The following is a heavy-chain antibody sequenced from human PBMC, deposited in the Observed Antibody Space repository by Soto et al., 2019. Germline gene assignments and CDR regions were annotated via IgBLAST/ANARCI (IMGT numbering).Heavy chain of an antibody. J-gene: IGHJ4*02. CDR1: GGSISSGGYY. Sequence: PSETLSLTCTVSGGSISSGGYYWSWIRQHPGKGLEWIGYIDYSGSTYYKSSLKSRVTISVDTSKNQFSLKLSSVTAADTAVYYCARLRDFWSGSPFDYWGQGTLVTVSS. D-gene: IGHD3-3*01. CDR3: ARLRDFWSGSPFDY. V-gene: IGHV4-31*03. CDR2: IDYSGST.